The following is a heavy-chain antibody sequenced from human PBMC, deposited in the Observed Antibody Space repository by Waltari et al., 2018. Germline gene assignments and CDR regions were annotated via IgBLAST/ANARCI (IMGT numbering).Heavy chain of an antibody. CDR3: ARRSGDWYFDL. D-gene: IGHD1-26*01. V-gene: IGHV4-39*07. Sequence: QLQLQESGPGLVKPSETLSLTCTVSGGSISSSSYYWGWIRQPPGKGLEWIGSIYYSGSTYYNPSLKRRVTISVDTSKNQFSLKLSSVTAADTAVYYCARRSGDWYFDLWGRGTLVTVSS. CDR1: GGSISSSSYY. CDR2: IYYSGST. J-gene: IGHJ2*01.